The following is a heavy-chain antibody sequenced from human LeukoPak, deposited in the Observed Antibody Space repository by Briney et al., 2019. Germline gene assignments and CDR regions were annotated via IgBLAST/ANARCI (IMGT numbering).Heavy chain of an antibody. J-gene: IGHJ4*02. Sequence: KTSETLSLTCTVSGVSISSYYWSWIRQPPGKGLEWIGYIYYSGSTNYNPSLKSRVTISVDTSKNQFSLKLSSVTAADMAVYYCARQRWLQYRYYFDYWGQGTLVTVSS. CDR1: GVSISSYY. CDR2: IYYSGST. V-gene: IGHV4-59*08. CDR3: ARQRWLQYRYYFDY. D-gene: IGHD5-24*01.